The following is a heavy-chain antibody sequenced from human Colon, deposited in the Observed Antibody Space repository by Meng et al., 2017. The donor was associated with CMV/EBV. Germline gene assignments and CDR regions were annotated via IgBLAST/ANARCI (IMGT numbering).Heavy chain of an antibody. CDR2: ISTTVSYV. CDR3: AREPGTYGYFDF. Sequence: GQLLEAGGGLVKPGGSLRLSCAASGFTFSSYSMNWVRQSPGKGLEWVSSISTTVSYVYYADSVKGRFTISRDNAKNSLYLQMDSLRAEDTAVYYCAREPGTYGYFDFWGQGTLVTVSS. CDR1: GFTFSSYS. D-gene: IGHD3-10*01. J-gene: IGHJ4*02. V-gene: IGHV3-21*01.